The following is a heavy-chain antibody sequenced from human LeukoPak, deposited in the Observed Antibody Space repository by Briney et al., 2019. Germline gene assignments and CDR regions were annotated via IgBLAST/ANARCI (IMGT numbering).Heavy chain of an antibody. J-gene: IGHJ6*02. Sequence: SETLSLTCTVSGGSISSYYWSWIRQPPGKGLEWIGYIYYSGSTNYNPSLKSRVTISVDTSKNQFSLKLSSVTAADTVVYYCARLRRSSAYYYYGMDVWGQGTTVTVSS. V-gene: IGHV4-59*08. CDR3: ARLRRSSAYYYYGMDV. CDR1: GGSISSYY. CDR2: IYYSGST.